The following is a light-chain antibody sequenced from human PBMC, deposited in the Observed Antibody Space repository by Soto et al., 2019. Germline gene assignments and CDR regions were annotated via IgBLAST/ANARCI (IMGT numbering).Light chain of an antibody. CDR2: GAS. J-gene: IGKJ5*01. CDR3: QQRANWPLTT. Sequence: EIVLTQSPGTLSLSPGERATLTCRASQSVRSSYLAWYQQQPGQAPRLLIHGASRRATGIPDRFSGSGSGTDFTLTIKRLEPEDFAVYFCQQRANWPLTTFGHGTRLEIK. V-gene: IGKV3D-20*02. CDR1: QSVRSSY.